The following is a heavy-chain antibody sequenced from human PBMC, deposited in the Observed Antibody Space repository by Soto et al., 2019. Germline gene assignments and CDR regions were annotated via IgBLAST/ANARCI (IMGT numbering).Heavy chain of an antibody. CDR2: IIPIFGTA. CDR3: ARDYYDSSGYTYYYGMDV. D-gene: IGHD3-22*01. CDR1: GCTFSSYA. V-gene: IGHV1-69*13. J-gene: IGHJ6*02. Sequence: ASVKVSCKSSGCTFSSYAISWVRQAPGQGLEWMGGIIPIFGTANYAQKFQGRVTITADESTSTAYMELSSLRSEDTAVYYCARDYYDSSGYTYYYGMDVWGQGTTVTVS.